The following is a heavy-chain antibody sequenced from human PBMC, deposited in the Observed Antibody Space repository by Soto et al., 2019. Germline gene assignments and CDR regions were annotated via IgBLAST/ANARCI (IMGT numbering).Heavy chain of an antibody. CDR2: IYYSGST. CDR3: ARDPDGIGVADY. J-gene: IGHJ4*02. D-gene: IGHD6-19*01. Sequence: TSETLSLTCTVSGGSISSYYWSWIRQPPGKGLEWIGYIYYSGSTNDNPSLKSRVTISVDTSKNQFSLKLSSVTAADTAVYYCARDPDGIGVADYWGQGTLVTVSS. CDR1: GGSISSYY. V-gene: IGHV4-59*01.